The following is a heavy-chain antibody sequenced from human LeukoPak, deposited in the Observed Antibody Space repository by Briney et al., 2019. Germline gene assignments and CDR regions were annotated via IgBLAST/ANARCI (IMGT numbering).Heavy chain of an antibody. Sequence: ASVKVSCKASGYPFTTYYINWVRQAPGQGLEWMGWINTNTGHPTYVQGFTGRFVFSLDTSVSTAYLQISSLGAEDTAVYYCTRDRTEIGNDYWGQGTLITVSS. CDR2: INTNTGHP. V-gene: IGHV7-4-1*02. D-gene: IGHD5-24*01. CDR1: GYPFTTYY. CDR3: TRDRTEIGNDY. J-gene: IGHJ4*02.